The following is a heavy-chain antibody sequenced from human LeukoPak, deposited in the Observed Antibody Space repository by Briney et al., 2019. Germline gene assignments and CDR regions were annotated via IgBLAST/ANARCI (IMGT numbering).Heavy chain of an antibody. CDR1: GGTFSSYA. Sequence: SVKVSCKASGGTFSSYAISWVRQAPGQGLEWMGGIIPIFGTANYAQKFQGRVTITADESTSTAYMELSSLRSEDTAVYYCARDPTDDDTVVVPAATQVDYWGQGTLVTVSS. CDR3: ARDPTDDDTVVVPAATQVDY. D-gene: IGHD2-2*01. CDR2: IIPIFGTA. J-gene: IGHJ4*02. V-gene: IGHV1-69*01.